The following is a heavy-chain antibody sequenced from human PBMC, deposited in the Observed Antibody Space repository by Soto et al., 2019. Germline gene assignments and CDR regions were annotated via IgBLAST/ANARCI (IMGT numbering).Heavy chain of an antibody. D-gene: IGHD6-13*01. V-gene: IGHV6-1*01. CDR1: GDSVSSNSAA. Sequence: QVQLQQSGPGLVKPSQTLSLTCAISGDSVSSNSAAWNWFRQSPSRGLEWLGRTFYRSTWYNDYAVSVRSRMPINPDTSKNQFSLQLNSVTPEDTAVYFCARDTGSSWSTFDYWGQGTLVTVSS. CDR3: ARDTGSSWSTFDY. J-gene: IGHJ4*02. CDR2: TFYRSTWYN.